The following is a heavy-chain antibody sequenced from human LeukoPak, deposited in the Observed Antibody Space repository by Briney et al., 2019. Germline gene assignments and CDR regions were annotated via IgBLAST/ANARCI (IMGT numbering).Heavy chain of an antibody. CDR3: ARGEWLLLRRAFDI. D-gene: IGHD3-22*01. CDR1: GFTFSSYW. CDR2: INSDGSST. Sequence: GGSLRLSCAASGFTFSSYWMHWVRQAPGKGLVWVSRINSDGSSTSYADSVKGRFTISRDNAKNTLYLQMNSLRAEDAAVYYCARGEWLLLRRAFDIWGQGTMVTVSS. J-gene: IGHJ3*02. V-gene: IGHV3-74*01.